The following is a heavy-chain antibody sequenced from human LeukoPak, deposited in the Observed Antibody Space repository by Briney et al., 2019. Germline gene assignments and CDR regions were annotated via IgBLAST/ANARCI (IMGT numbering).Heavy chain of an antibody. V-gene: IGHV4-31*03. CDR2: IYYSGST. CDR3: AREGFNDIAAAGTGD. CDR1: GGSISSGGYY. J-gene: IGHJ4*02. Sequence: TSETLSLTCTVSGGSISSGGYYWSWIRQHPGKGLEWIGYIYYSGSTYYDPSLKSRVTISVDTSKNQFSLKLSSVTAADTAVYYCAREGFNDIAAAGTGDWGQGTLVTVSS. D-gene: IGHD6-13*01.